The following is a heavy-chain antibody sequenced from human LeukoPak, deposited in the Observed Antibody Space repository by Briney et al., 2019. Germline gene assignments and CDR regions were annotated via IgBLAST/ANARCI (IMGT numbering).Heavy chain of an antibody. CDR1: GGSFSGYY. D-gene: IGHD2-2*01. Sequence: SETLSLTCAVYGGSFSGYYWSWIRQPPGKGLEWIGEINHSGSTNYNPSLKSRVTISVDTSKNQFSLKLSSVTAADTAVYYCARGCSCTSCFPQGDYWGQGTLVTVSS. J-gene: IGHJ4*02. CDR2: INHSGST. CDR3: ARGCSCTSCFPQGDY. V-gene: IGHV4-34*01.